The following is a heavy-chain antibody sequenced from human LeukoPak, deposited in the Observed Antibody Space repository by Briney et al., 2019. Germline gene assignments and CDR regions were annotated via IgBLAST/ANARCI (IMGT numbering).Heavy chain of an antibody. CDR1: GFTFSSYS. V-gene: IGHV3-21*01. CDR2: ISSSTTYI. J-gene: IGHJ3*02. CDR3: ARGVCGGNCYYKFDI. D-gene: IGHD2-15*01. Sequence: SGGSLRLSCAASGFTFSSYSLNWVRQAPGKGLEWVSSISSSTTYIYYTDSVKGRFSISRDNAKNSVYLQMNSLRAEDTAVYYCARGVCGGNCYYKFDIWGQGTMVTVSS.